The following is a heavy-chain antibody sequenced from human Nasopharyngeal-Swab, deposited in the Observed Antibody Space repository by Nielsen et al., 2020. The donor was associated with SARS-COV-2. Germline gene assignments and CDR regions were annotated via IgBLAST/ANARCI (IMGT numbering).Heavy chain of an antibody. CDR2: IYCSGST. D-gene: IGHD2-2*01. CDR3: ARSNIVVVPAAPVDAFDI. V-gene: IGHV4-39*07. J-gene: IGHJ3*02. CDR1: GGSISSSNYY. Sequence: SETLSLTCTVSGGSISSSNYYWGWIRQPPGKGLEWIASIYCSGSTYYNPSLKSRVTISVDTSKNQFSLKLSSVTAADTAVYYCARSNIVVVPAAPVDAFDIWGQGTMVTVSS.